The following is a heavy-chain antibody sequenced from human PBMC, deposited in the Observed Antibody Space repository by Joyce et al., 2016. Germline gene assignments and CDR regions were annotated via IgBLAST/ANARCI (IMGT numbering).Heavy chain of an antibody. D-gene: IGHD3-16*01. J-gene: IGHJ6*02. V-gene: IGHV3-21*01. CDR3: ARGGISYYYAMDV. CDR1: GYALSSSS. Sequence: QLVESGGGVVKPGGSLRLSCEASGYALSSSSMSWFRQAPGKGLEWVAAISGTSYYIFHAETVRGRVTVSRDNAKKTLYLQMNSLRAEDSAVFYCARGGISYYYAMDVWGQGTTVTVSS. CDR2: ISGTSYYI.